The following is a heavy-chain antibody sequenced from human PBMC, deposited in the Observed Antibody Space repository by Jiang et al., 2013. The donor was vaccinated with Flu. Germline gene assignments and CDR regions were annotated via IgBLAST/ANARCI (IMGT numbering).Heavy chain of an antibody. J-gene: IGHJ3*01. D-gene: IGHD2-8*02. CDR3: AKDSGLGFCTGGRCHADAFDV. Sequence: GRGLEWVSAISGSGDNTYYSDSVKGRFSISRDNPKNTLYLQMNSLRAEDTAVYYCAKDSGLGFCTGGRCHADAFDVWGQGTVVNVSS. V-gene: IGHV3-23*01. CDR2: ISGSGDNT.